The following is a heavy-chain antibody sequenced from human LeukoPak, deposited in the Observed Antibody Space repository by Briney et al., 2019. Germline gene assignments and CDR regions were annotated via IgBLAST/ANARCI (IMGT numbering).Heavy chain of an antibody. CDR2: ISSSSSYI. Sequence: GGSLRLSCAASGFTFSSYSMNWVRQAPGKGLEWVSSISSSSSYIYYADSVKGRLTISRDNAKNPLYLQMNSLRAEDTAVYYCAKGASDIVVVTSIYYFDYWGQGTLVTVSS. J-gene: IGHJ4*02. D-gene: IGHD2-2*01. V-gene: IGHV3-21*01. CDR3: AKGASDIVVVTSIYYFDY. CDR1: GFTFSSYS.